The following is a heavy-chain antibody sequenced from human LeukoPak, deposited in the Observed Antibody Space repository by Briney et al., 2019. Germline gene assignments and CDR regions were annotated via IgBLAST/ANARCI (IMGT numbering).Heavy chain of an antibody. V-gene: IGHV3-7*03. J-gene: IGHJ5*02. Sequence: GSLRLSCAASGFTFNSYWMIWLRQAPGKGLEWVANIRQDGSEKFYVDSVKGRFTISRDNANSVLYLQMNSPRAEDTAMYYCAKDAQPRSRWFDPWGQGTLVTVSS. CDR1: GFTFNSYW. CDR3: AKDAQPRSRWFDP. D-gene: IGHD1-14*01. CDR2: IRQDGSEK.